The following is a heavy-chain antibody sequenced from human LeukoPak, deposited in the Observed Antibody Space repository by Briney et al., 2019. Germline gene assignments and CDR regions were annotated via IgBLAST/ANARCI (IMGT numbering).Heavy chain of an antibody. CDR1: GGSISSGTYY. J-gene: IGHJ3*02. V-gene: IGHV4-31*03. Sequence: PSQTLSLACTVSGGSISSGTYYWSWVRQHPGKGLEWIGYIYYSGRTYYNPSHKSRVTISVDTSKNQFSLQLSSVTAADTAVYYCARDLSGYGCLHIWGQGTMVAVSP. CDR2: IYYSGRT. CDR3: ARDLSGYGCLHI. D-gene: IGHD5-12*01.